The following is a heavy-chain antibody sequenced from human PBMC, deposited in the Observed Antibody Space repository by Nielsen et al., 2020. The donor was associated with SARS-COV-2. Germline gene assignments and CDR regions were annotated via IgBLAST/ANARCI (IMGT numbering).Heavy chain of an antibody. CDR2: INNDGSRT. J-gene: IGHJ4*02. CDR3: ARLRDDGYYFDTGPYDY. D-gene: IGHD2/OR15-2a*01. CDR1: GFTVSSNY. Sequence: GESLKISCAASGFTVSSNYMNWVRQAPGRGLVWVSRINNDGSRTSYADSVKGRFTISRDNAKNTVYLQMNSLRAEDTAVYYCARLRDDGYYFDTGPYDYWGQGTPVNVSS. V-gene: IGHV3-74*01.